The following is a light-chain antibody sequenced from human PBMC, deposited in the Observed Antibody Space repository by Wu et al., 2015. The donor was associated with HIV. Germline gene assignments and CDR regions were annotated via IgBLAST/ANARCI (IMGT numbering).Light chain of an antibody. J-gene: IGKJ1*01. V-gene: IGKV3-15*01. CDR2: GAS. CDR1: QSVSSN. Sequence: EIVMTQSPATLSVSPGERATLSCRASQSVSSNLAWYQQKPGQAPRLLIYGASTRATGIPARFSGSGSGTEFTLTISSMQSEDFATYYCQQADSLPLTFGQGTKV. CDR3: QQADSLPLT.